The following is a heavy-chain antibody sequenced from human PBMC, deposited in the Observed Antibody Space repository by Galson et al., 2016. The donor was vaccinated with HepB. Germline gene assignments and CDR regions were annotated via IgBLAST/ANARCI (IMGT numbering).Heavy chain of an antibody. CDR3: GTRGLRWGFL. Sequence: SLRLSCAASGFAFSSYDMTWVRQPRGKRLEWVSGVDNRGGTTYYADSVKGRFTISRDNYRNTLYLKLNSLRADDTGFYYCGTRGLRWGFLWGQGTLVLVSS. CDR1: GFAFSSYD. J-gene: IGHJ4*02. CDR2: VDNRGGTT. V-gene: IGHV3-23*01. D-gene: IGHD4-23*01.